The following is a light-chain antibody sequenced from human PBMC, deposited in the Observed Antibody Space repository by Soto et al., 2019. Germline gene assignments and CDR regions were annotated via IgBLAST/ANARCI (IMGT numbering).Light chain of an antibody. Sequence: EIVLTQSPGTLSLSPGERATLSCRASQSVSSSYLAWYQQKPGQAPRPLIYGASSRATGIPDRFSGSGSGTDFTLTISRLEPEDFAVYYCQQYNNWPRTFGGGTKVDIK. J-gene: IGKJ4*01. CDR2: GAS. CDR3: QQYNNWPRT. V-gene: IGKV3-20*01. CDR1: QSVSSSY.